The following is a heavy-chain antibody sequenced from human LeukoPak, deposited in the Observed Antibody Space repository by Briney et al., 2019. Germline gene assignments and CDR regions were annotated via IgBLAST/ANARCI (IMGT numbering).Heavy chain of an antibody. D-gene: IGHD2-15*01. CDR2: IKQDGSEK. J-gene: IGHJ3*02. V-gene: IGHV3-7*03. Sequence: GESLRLSCAASGFTFSSYWMSWVRQAPGKGLEWVANIKQDGSEKYYVDSVKGRFTISRDNAKNSLYLQMNSLRAEDTAVYYCAREGCCSGGSCFAFDIWGQGTMVTVSS. CDR3: AREGCCSGGSCFAFDI. CDR1: GFTFSSYW.